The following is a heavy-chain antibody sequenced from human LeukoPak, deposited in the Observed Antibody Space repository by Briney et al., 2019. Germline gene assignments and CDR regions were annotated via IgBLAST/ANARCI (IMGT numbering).Heavy chain of an antibody. CDR2: VDPEDGET. J-gene: IGHJ3*02. CDR1: GYTFTDYY. V-gene: IGHV1-69-2*01. CDR3: ATDHGIFGVVISAFDI. Sequence: ASVKISCKASGYTFTDYYMHWVQQAPGKGLEWMGRVDPEDGETIYAEKFQGRVTITADTSTDTAYMELSSLRSEDTAVYYCATDHGIFGVVISAFDIWGQGTMVTVSS. D-gene: IGHD3-3*01.